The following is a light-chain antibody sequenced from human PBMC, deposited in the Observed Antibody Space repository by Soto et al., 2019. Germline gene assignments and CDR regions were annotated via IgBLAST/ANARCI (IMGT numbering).Light chain of an antibody. J-gene: IGKJ3*01. CDR2: AAS. CDR3: QKFNNVPFT. CDR1: QGIYNY. V-gene: IGKV1-27*01. Sequence: DIQMTQSPSSLSASVGDRVTITCRASQGIYNYLAWYQQKPGKVPKLLMFAASTWQSGVPSRFSVSGSGTDFTLTISSLQPEDVAIYYCQKFNNVPFTFGLGTTLDL.